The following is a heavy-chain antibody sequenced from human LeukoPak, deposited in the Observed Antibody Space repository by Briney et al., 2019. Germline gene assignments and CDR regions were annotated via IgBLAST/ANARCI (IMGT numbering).Heavy chain of an antibody. Sequence: PSETLSLTCTVSGGSISSSSYYWGWIRQPPGKGLEWIGSIYYSGSTYYNPSLKSRVTISVDTSKNQFSLKLSSVTAADTAVYYCATWYDSAFDIWGQGTMVTVSS. J-gene: IGHJ3*02. CDR3: ATWYDSAFDI. CDR1: GGSISSSSYY. V-gene: IGHV4-39*07. CDR2: IYYSGST. D-gene: IGHD1-1*01.